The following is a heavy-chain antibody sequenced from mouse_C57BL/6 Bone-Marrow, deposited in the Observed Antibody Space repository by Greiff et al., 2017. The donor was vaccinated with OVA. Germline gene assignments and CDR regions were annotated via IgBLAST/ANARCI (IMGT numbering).Heavy chain of an antibody. Sequence: EVKLVESGGGLVQPGGSMKLSCVASGFTFSNYWMNWVRQSPEKGLEWVAQIRLKSDNYATHYAESVKGRFTISRDDSKSSVYLQMNNLRAEDTGIYYCTGSYGNYVDFDYWGQGTTLTVSS. CDR2: IRLKSDNYAT. D-gene: IGHD2-1*01. V-gene: IGHV6-3*01. CDR3: TGSYGNYVDFDY. CDR1: GFTFSNYW. J-gene: IGHJ2*01.